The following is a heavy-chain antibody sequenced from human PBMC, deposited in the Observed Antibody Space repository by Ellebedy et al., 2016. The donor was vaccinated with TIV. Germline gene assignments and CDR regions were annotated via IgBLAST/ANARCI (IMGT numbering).Heavy chain of an antibody. Sequence: GESLKISXAASGFTFSSYAMNWVRQAPGKGLEWVSGIRVSGGTTFYADSVKGRFIISRDNSKNTVYLQMSSLRADDTAVYYCAKARREVVVTATFFDHWGQGTLVTVSS. CDR2: IRVSGGTT. D-gene: IGHD2-21*02. CDR3: AKARREVVVTATFFDH. CDR1: GFTFSSYA. J-gene: IGHJ4*02. V-gene: IGHV3-23*01.